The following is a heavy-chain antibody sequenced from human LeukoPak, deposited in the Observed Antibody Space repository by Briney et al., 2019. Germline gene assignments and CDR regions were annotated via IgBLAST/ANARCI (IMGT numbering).Heavy chain of an antibody. CDR1: GFTFSSYA. D-gene: IGHD2-21*02. J-gene: IGHJ4*02. CDR2: ISYDGSKE. V-gene: IGHV3-30*04. Sequence: GRSLRLSCAASGFTFSSYAMHWVRQAPGKGLEWVALISYDGSKEFFADSVKGRFTISRDNSENTVSLQLNNLRPEDTAVYYCATDIRVTGDHWGQGTLVTVSS. CDR3: ATDIRVTGDH.